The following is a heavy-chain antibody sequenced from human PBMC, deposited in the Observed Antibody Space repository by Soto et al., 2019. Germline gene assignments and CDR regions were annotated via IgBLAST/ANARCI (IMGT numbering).Heavy chain of an antibody. CDR3: ARVTYGVNIYFDL. J-gene: IGHJ2*01. V-gene: IGHV3-74*01. CDR1: GFTFSTYW. CDR2: INSDATTT. Sequence: EVQLVESGGGLVQPGGSLRLSCAASGFTFSTYWMHWVRQVPGKGLLWVSRINSDATTTTYADSVQGRFTISRDNAKETLFLQMDSLRVEDTALYYCARVTYGVNIYFDLWGRGTLVTVSS. D-gene: IGHD4-17*01.